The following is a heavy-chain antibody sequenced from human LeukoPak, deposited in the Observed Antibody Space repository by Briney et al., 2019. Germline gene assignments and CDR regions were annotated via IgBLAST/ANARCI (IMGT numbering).Heavy chain of an antibody. V-gene: IGHV3-23*01. CDR2: ISGSGGDT. Sequence: EGSLRLSCAASGFTFSCYSMSWVRQAPGKGLEWVSVISGSGGDTFYADSVKGRFTISRDNSKNTLYLQMNSLRVEDTAVYYCAKGRTLVGGSTRSYDYWGQGTLVTVSS. J-gene: IGHJ4*02. CDR3: AKGRTLVGGSTRSYDY. D-gene: IGHD1-26*01. CDR1: GFTFSCYS.